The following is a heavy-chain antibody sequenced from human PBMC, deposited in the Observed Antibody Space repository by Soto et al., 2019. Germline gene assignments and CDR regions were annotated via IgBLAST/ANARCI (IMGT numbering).Heavy chain of an antibody. D-gene: IGHD5-18*01. Sequence: ASVKVSCKASGGTFSSYAISWVRQAPGQGLEWMGGIIPIFGTANYAQKFQGRVTITADESTSTAYMELSSLRSEDTAVYYCARDEPWIQLRVIGDYYYYYDMDVWGQGTAVAVS. CDR2: IIPIFGTA. V-gene: IGHV1-69*13. CDR3: ARDEPWIQLRVIGDYYYYYDMDV. J-gene: IGHJ6*02. CDR1: GGTFSSYA.